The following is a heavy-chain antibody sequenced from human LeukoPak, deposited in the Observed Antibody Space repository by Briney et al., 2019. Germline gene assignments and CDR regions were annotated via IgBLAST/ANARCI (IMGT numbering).Heavy chain of an antibody. CDR1: GFTFSNYA. CDR2: ISYDGSNK. CDR3: ARDPLLSHQRGYFDS. Sequence: GGSLRLSCAVSGFTFSNYAMHWVRQAPGKGLEWVAVISYDGSNKYYADSLKGRFTISRDNCKNTLYLQMNSLRAEDTAVYFCARDPLLSHQRGYFDSWGQGTLVTVSS. D-gene: IGHD3-10*01. J-gene: IGHJ4*02. V-gene: IGHV3-30-3*01.